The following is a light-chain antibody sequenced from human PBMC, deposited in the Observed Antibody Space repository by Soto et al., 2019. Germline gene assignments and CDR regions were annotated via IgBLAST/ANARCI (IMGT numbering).Light chain of an antibody. CDR1: QSINTW. J-gene: IGKJ1*01. CDR3: HHYNTYST. Sequence: DIQMTQSPSAPSASIGDRITMTCRASQSINTWLAWYQRKPGKAPKLLIYAASTLESGVPSRLSGSGSGTEFTLTITSLQPDDFATYYCHHYNTYSTFGQGTKVDNK. V-gene: IGKV1-5*03. CDR2: AAS.